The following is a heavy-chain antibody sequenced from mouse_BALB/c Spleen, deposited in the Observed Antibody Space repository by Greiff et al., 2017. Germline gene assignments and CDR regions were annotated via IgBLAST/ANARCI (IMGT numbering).Heavy chain of an antibody. J-gene: IGHJ2*01. D-gene: IGHD1-1*01. Sequence: QVQLQQSGAELARPGASVKLSCKASGYTFTSYWMQWVKQRPGQGLEWIGAIYPGDGDTRYTQKFKGKATLTADKSSSTAYMQLSSLASEDSAVYYCARDTTVYFDYWGQGTTLTVSS. CDR2: IYPGDGDT. CDR3: ARDTTVYFDY. CDR1: GYTFTSYW. V-gene: IGHV1-87*01.